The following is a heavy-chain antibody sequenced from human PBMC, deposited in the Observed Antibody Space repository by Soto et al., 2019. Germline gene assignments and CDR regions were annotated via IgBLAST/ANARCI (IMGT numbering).Heavy chain of an antibody. CDR1: GGSISSGGYS. CDR2: SYHSVST. V-gene: IGHV4-30-2*01. Sequence: QLQLQESGSGLVKPSQTLSLTCAVSGGSISSGGYSWSWIRQPPGKGLEWIGYSYHSVSTYYNPSLKNRVNISVDRTKYQFSLKLRSVNSAEPAVYSCVSMSLALFPAFDIWGQGTMVTVCS. D-gene: IGHD3-10*02. J-gene: IGHJ3*02. CDR3: VSMSLALFPAFDI.